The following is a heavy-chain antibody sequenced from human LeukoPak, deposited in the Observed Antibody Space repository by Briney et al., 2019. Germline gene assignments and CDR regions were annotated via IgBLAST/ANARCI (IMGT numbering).Heavy chain of an antibody. CDR3: AILYGSGSHNWFDP. V-gene: IGHV4-4*02. J-gene: IGHJ5*02. Sequence: SGTLSLTCAVSGGSISSSNWWSWVRQPPGKGLVWIGEIYHSGSTNYIPSLKSRDTISVDKSKNQFSLKLSSVTAADTAVYYCAILYGSGSHNWFDPWGQGTLVTVSS. CDR1: GGSISSSNW. D-gene: IGHD3-10*01. CDR2: IYHSGST.